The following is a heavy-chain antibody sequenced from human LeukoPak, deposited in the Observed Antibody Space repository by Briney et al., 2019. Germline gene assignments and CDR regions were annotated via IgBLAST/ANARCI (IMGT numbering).Heavy chain of an antibody. V-gene: IGHV3-7*01. CDR2: IKQDGTEK. CDR3: ARDHDCSSTSCSSYYYYYGMDV. J-gene: IGHJ6*02. D-gene: IGHD2-2*01. CDR1: GSTFSSYW. Sequence: LTGGSLRLSCAASGSTFSSYWMSWVRQAPGKGLEWVANIKQDGTEKYYVDSVKDRFTISRDNSKNTLYLQMNSLRAEDTAVYYCARDHDCSSTSCSSYYYYYGMDVWGQGTTVTVSS.